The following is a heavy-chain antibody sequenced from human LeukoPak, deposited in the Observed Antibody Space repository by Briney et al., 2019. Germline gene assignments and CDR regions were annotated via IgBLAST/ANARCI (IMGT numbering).Heavy chain of an antibody. CDR1: GGSFSGYY. CDR3: ARGPLAVAGTTPLDY. J-gene: IGHJ4*02. Sequence: SETLSLTCAVYGGSFSGYYWSWIRQPPGKGLEWNGEINHSGSTNYNPSLKSRVTISVDTSKNQFSLKLSSVTAADTAVYYCARGPLAVAGTTPLDYWGQGTLVTVSS. CDR2: INHSGST. D-gene: IGHD6-19*01. V-gene: IGHV4-34*01.